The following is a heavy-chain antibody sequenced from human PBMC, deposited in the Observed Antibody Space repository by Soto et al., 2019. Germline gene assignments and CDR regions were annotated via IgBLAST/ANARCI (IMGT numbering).Heavy chain of an antibody. D-gene: IGHD6-19*01. J-gene: IGHJ4*02. CDR3: ARGGRSMARTIFDY. CDR1: GGSFSGYY. Sequence: QVQLQQWGAGLLKPSETLSLTCAVYGGSFSGYYWSWIRQPPGKGLEWIGEINHSGSTNYNPSLKSRVTISVDTSKNQFSLKLSSVTAADTAVYYCARGGRSMARTIFDYWGQGTLVTVSS. V-gene: IGHV4-34*01. CDR2: INHSGST.